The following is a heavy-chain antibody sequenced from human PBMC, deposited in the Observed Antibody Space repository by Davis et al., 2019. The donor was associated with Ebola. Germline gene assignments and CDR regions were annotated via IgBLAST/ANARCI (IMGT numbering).Heavy chain of an antibody. CDR1: GYTFPSYR. V-gene: IGHV1-18*01. Sequence: SVTVSLKASGYTFPSYRISWVRQAPCQGLEWMGCISAYNGNTNYAQKLQGRVTMTTDTSTSTAYMELRSLRSDDTAVYYCARNDYGDYYFDYWGQGTLVTVSS. J-gene: IGHJ4*02. CDR2: ISAYNGNT. CDR3: ARNDYGDYYFDY. D-gene: IGHD4-17*01.